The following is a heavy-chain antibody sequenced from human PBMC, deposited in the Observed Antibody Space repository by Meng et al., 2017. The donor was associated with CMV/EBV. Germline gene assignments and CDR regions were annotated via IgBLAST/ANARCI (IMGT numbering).Heavy chain of an antibody. J-gene: IGHJ4*02. CDR3: TTNVLRYFDWLPPDY. Sequence: GGSLRLSCAASGFTFSNAWMSWVRQAPGKGLEWVGRIKSKTDGWTTDYAAPVKDRFSISRDDSKNTLYLQMNSLKTKDTAVYYCTTNVLRYFDWLPPDYWGQGTLVTVSS. CDR1: GFTFSNAW. CDR2: IKSKTDGWTT. D-gene: IGHD3-9*01. V-gene: IGHV3-15*01.